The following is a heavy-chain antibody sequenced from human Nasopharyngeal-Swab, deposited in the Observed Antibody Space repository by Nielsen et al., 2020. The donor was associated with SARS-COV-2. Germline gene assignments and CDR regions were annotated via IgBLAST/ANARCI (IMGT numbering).Heavy chain of an antibody. CDR2: FDPEDGET. V-gene: IGHV1-24*01. CDR1: GYTLTELS. CDR3: ATAPPYSSSLGWFDP. Sequence: ASVKVSCKVSGYTLTELSMHWVLQAPGKGLEWMGGFDPEDGETIYAQKFQGRVTMTEDTSTDTAYMELSSLRSEDTAVYYCATAPPYSSSLGWFDPWGQGTLVTVSS. J-gene: IGHJ5*02. D-gene: IGHD6-13*01.